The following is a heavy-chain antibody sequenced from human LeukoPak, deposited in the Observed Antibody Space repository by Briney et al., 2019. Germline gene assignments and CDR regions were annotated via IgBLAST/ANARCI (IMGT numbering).Heavy chain of an antibody. CDR1: GFTFSSYS. CDR2: ISSSSYI. Sequence: GGSLRLSCAASGFTFSSYSMNWVRQAPGKGLEWVSSISSSSYIYYADSVKGRFTISRDNAKNSLYLQMNSLRAEDTAVYYCARGYCSSTSCGDYYYYGMDVWGQGTTVTVSS. CDR3: ARGYCSSTSCGDYYYYGMDV. J-gene: IGHJ6*02. V-gene: IGHV3-21*01. D-gene: IGHD2-2*01.